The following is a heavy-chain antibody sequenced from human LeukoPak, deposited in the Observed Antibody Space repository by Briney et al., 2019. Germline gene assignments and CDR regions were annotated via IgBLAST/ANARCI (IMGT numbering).Heavy chain of an antibody. V-gene: IGHV3-74*01. Sequence: GESLRLSCAASGFTFSSYWMHWVRQAPGKGLVWVSRINSDGSDTSYADSVKGRFTISRDNAKNTLYLQMNSLRAEDTAVYYCATTPSLTPNYWGQGTLVTVSS. CDR1: GFTFSSYW. J-gene: IGHJ4*02. CDR3: ATTPSLTPNY. CDR2: INSDGSDT. D-gene: IGHD3-16*01.